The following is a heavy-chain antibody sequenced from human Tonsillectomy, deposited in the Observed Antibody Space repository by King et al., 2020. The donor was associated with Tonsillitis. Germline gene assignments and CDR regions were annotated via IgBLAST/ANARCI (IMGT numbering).Heavy chain of an antibody. J-gene: IGHJ6*03. CDR2: IIPIFGTE. D-gene: IGHD6-6*01. V-gene: IGHV1-69*01. Sequence: QQQLVQSGAEVKKPGSSVKVSCKASGGTFRNYAITWVRQAPGQGLEWMGGIIPIFGTENYAQQFQGRVTITADESTSTAHMQLSSLRSDDTAVYYCARGYTSSSDYYYYMDVWGKGTTVIVSS. CDR1: GGTFRNYA. CDR3: ARGYTSSSDYYYYMDV.